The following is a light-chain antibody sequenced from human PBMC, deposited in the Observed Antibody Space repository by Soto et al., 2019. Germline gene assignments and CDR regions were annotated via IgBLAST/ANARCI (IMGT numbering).Light chain of an antibody. CDR1: SSDVGRYNL. Sequence: QSALTQPASVSGSPGQSITVSCTGTSSDVGRYNLVSWYQQHPGKAPKLMIYEVNKRPSGVSDRFSGSKSGNTASLTISGLQAEDEADYYCCSYTGSNVVFGGGTKLTVL. CDR3: CSYTGSNVV. J-gene: IGLJ2*01. CDR2: EVN. V-gene: IGLV2-23*02.